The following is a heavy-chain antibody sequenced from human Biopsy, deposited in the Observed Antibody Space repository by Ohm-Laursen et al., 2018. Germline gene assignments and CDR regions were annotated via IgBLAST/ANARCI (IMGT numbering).Heavy chain of an antibody. CDR2: INHTGNT. CDR3: ARGLPRIAPMVRGRRTWFDP. J-gene: IGHJ5*02. D-gene: IGHD3-10*01. Sequence: SETLSLTCAVYGGSFTGNYWSWNRQPPGKGLEWIGDINHTGNTNYKPSLDNRVAISVYTSTNQFSLNLYSVTAADTAVYFCARGLPRIAPMVRGRRTWFDPWGQGTLVTVSS. CDR1: GGSFTGNY. V-gene: IGHV4-34*01.